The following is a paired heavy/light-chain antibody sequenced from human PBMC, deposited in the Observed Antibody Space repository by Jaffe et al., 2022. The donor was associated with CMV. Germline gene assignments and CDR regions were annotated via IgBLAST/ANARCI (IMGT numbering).Light chain of an antibody. V-gene: IGKV4-1*01. CDR2: WAS. Sequence: DIVMTQFPDSLPVSLGERATISCKSSQSVFWDSNGRNYLAWYQHKPGRPPKLLIYWASTREFGVPDRFSGSGSGTDFTLTISSLQAEDVAIYYCQQYFGTPFTFGQGTRLEMK. CDR3: QQYFGTPFT. CDR1: QSVFWDSNGRNY. J-gene: IGKJ2*01.
Heavy chain of an antibody. CDR2: IYNTGGTT. V-gene: IGHV4-39*01. J-gene: IGHJ5*02. CDR3: ARHGDGACRGSGCPSSYRWFGP. CDR1: GGSISSGSYY. D-gene: IGHD1-26*01. Sequence: QLQVEESGPGLVRPSETLSLTCTVSGGSISSGSYYWGWIRQPPGKGLDWIGSIYNTGGTTSYNPSLKSRVTLSVDTSKNQISLKLISVTATDTAVYYCARHGDGACRGSGCPSSYRWFGPWGQGTLVTVSS.